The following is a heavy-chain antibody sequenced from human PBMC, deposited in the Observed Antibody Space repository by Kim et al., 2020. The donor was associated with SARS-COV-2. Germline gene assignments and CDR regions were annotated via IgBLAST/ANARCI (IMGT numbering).Heavy chain of an antibody. J-gene: IGHJ3*02. CDR3: TTYSMVRGVRLVAFDI. V-gene: IGHV3-15*01. Sequence: GGSLRLSCAASGFTFSNAWMSWVRQAPGKGLEWVGRIKSKTDGGTTDYAAPVKGRFTISRDDSKNTLYLQMNSLKTEDTAVYYCTTYSMVRGVRLVAFDIWGQGTMVTVSS. D-gene: IGHD3-10*01. CDR2: IKSKTDGGTT. CDR1: GFTFSNAW.